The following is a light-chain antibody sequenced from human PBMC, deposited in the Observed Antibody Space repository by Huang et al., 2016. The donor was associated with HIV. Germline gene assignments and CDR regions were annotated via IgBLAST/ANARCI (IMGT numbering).Light chain of an antibody. CDR2: ATS. J-gene: IGKJ2*01. CDR1: QSITTY. V-gene: IGKV1-39*01. CDR3: QQSDRTPRGYT. Sequence: DIQMTQSPSSLSASVGDRVTITCRASQSITTYLNWYQQKPGQAPKLLIYATSSLQTGVPSRFSGSGSGTEFALTISSLQPEDFATYYCQQSDRTPRGYTFGQGTKLEIK.